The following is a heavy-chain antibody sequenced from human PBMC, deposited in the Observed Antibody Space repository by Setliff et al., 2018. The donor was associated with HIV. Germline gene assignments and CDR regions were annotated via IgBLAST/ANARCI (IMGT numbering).Heavy chain of an antibody. CDR1: GFTFSSYW. Sequence: PGGSLRLSCAASGFTFSSYWMSWVRQAPGKGLEWVGRIKRKSDGLTLDYAAPVKGRFTISRDDLKNMLFLQMDSLQTEDTAVYYCTTSQESDCWGQGTLVTVSS. CDR2: IKRKSDGLTL. J-gene: IGHJ4*02. V-gene: IGHV3-15*01. CDR3: TTSQESDC.